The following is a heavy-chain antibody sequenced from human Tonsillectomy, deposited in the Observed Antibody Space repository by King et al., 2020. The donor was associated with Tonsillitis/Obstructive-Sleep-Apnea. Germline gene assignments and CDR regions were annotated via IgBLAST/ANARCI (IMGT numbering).Heavy chain of an antibody. J-gene: IGHJ6*03. CDR2: IYWDDDK. Sequence: ITLKESGPTLVKPTQTLTLTCTFSGFSLSTSGVGVGWIRQPPGKALEWLALIYWDDDKRYSPSLKSRLTITKDTSKNQVVLTMTNMDPVDTATYYCARYNTYYDFWSGYSNYYDYYMDVWGKGTTVTVSS. V-gene: IGHV2-5*02. CDR3: ARYNTYYDFWSGYSNYYDYYMDV. CDR1: GFSLSTSGVG. D-gene: IGHD3-3*01.